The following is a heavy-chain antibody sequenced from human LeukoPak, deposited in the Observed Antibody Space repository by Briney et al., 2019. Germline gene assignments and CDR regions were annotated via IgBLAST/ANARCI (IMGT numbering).Heavy chain of an antibody. J-gene: IGHJ4*02. D-gene: IGHD6-13*01. CDR1: GFTFSSYS. Sequence: GGSLRLSCAASGFTFSSYSMNWVRQAPGKGLEWVSSISSSSSYIYYADSVKGRFTISRDNAKNSLYLQMNSLRAEDTAVYYCARDIGDSPVDCWGQGTLVTVSS. V-gene: IGHV3-21*01. CDR2: ISSSSSYI. CDR3: ARDIGDSPVDC.